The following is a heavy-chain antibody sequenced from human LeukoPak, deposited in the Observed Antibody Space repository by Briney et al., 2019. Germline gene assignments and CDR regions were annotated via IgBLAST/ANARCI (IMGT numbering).Heavy chain of an antibody. CDR3: AVYQLLYNWFDP. Sequence: PSETLSLTCTVSGGSISSSSYYWGWIRQPPGKGLEWIGSIYYSGSTYYNPSLKSRVTISVDTSKNQFSLKLSSVTAADTAVYYCAVYQLLYNWFDPWGQGTLVTVSS. CDR1: GGSISSSSYY. CDR2: IYYSGST. J-gene: IGHJ5*02. D-gene: IGHD2-2*01. V-gene: IGHV4-39*01.